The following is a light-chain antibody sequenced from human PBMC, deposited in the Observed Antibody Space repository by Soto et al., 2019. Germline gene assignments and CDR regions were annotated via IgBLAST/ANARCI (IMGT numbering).Light chain of an antibody. V-gene: IGKV3D-20*02. CDR1: QSVSSSY. CDR3: QQRSNWPPIT. Sequence: EIVLTQSAGTLSLSPGERATLSCRASQSVSSSYLAWYQQKPGQAPKLLIYGASSRATGIPDRCSGSGSGTDFTLTISSLEPGAFAVYYCQQRSNWPPITCGQGTRLEIK. CDR2: GAS. J-gene: IGKJ5*01.